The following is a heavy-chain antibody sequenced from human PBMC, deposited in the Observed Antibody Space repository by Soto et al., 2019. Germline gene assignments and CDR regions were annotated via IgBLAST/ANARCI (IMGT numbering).Heavy chain of an antibody. CDR1: GFTFSSYA. J-gene: IGHJ6*02. CDR2: ISYDGSNK. V-gene: IGHV3-30-3*01. CDR3: ARERPYYYGSGIGYYGMDV. D-gene: IGHD3-10*01. Sequence: QVQLVESGGGVVQPGRSLRLSCAASGFTFSSYAMHWVRQAPGKGLEWVAVISYDGSNKYYADSVKGRFTISRDNSKNTLYLQMNSLRAEDTAVYYCARERPYYYGSGIGYYGMDVWGQGTTVTVSS.